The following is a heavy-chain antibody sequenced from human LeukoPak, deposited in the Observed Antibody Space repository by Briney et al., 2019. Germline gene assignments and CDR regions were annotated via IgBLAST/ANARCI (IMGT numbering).Heavy chain of an antibody. CDR3: ARVGYSSGIGVGVDY. J-gene: IGHJ4*02. CDR2: INSDGSST. Sequence: PGGSLRLSRAASGVSFSSYWMHCVRHTPGKGLLWVSRINSDGSSTSYADSVKGRFTISRDNAMNTLYLQMNSLRAEDTAVYYCARVGYSSGIGVGVDYWGQGTLVTVSS. V-gene: IGHV3-74*01. CDR1: GVSFSSYW. D-gene: IGHD6-19*01.